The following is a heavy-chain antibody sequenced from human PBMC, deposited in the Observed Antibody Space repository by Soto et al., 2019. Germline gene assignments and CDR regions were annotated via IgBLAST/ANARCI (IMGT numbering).Heavy chain of an antibody. CDR1: GGSISSSSYY. CDR2: IYYSGST. J-gene: IGHJ4*02. CDR3: ARHTPAISISDH. Sequence: QLQLQESGPGLVKPSETLSLTCTVSGGSISSSSYYWGWIRQPPGKGLEWIGSIYYSGSTYYNPSLKSRVTMSVDTSKHQFSLKLRSVTAADTAVYYCARHTPAISISDHWGQGTLVTVSS. V-gene: IGHV4-39*01. D-gene: IGHD2-15*01.